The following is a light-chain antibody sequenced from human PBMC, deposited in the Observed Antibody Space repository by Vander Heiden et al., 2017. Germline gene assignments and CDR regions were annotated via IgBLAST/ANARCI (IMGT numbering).Light chain of an antibody. CDR2: EVS. CDR1: SRRVGGYND. CDR3: SSYTSSSTLV. J-gene: IGLJ1*01. Sequence: QPALTQPASVSGSPGQSVTISCTGTSRRVGGYNDVSWYQQHPGKPPKLMIYEVSTRPSGVSPRFSGSKSGNTSSLTISGLQAEDEADYYCSSYTSSSTLVFGTGTKVTVL. V-gene: IGLV2-14*01.